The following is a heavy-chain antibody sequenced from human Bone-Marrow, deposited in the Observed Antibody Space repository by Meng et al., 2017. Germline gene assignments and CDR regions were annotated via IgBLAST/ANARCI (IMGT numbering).Heavy chain of an antibody. CDR2: IYYSGST. CDR1: GGSISSSSYY. Sequence: SETLSLTCTVSGGSISSSSYYWGWIRQPPGKGLEWIGSIYYSGSTYYNPSLKSRVTISVDTSKNQFSLKLSSVTAADTAVYYCARAVLYGSSGYYYGQNAQFDYWGQGTLVTVSS. CDR3: ARAVLYGSSGYYYGQNAQFDY. J-gene: IGHJ4*02. V-gene: IGHV4-39*07. D-gene: IGHD3-22*01.